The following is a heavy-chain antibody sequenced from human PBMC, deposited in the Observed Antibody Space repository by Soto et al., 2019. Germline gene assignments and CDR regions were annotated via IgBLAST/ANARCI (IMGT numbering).Heavy chain of an antibody. V-gene: IGHV3-23*01. CDR1: GFTFSSYA. CDR2: ISGSGGST. Sequence: GGSLRLSCAASGFTFSSYAMSWVRQAPGKGLEWVSAISGSGGSTYYADSVKGRFTISRDNSKNTLYLQMNSLRAEDTAVYYCAKDPDSSSWYFEDSYFDYWGQGTLVTVSS. J-gene: IGHJ4*02. D-gene: IGHD6-13*01. CDR3: AKDPDSSSWYFEDSYFDY.